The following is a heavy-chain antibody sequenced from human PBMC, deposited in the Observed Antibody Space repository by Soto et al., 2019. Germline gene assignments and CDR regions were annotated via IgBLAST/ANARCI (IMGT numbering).Heavy chain of an antibody. V-gene: IGHV2-26*01. D-gene: IGHD4-17*01. CDR3: ARRLRWSNYYHMDL. CDR2: IFSNDEK. J-gene: IGHJ6*03. Sequence: FGPPLVHPTETLTLTCTVSGFSLSNARMGVSWIRQPPGKALEWLAHIFSNDEKSYSTSLKSRLTISKDTSKSQVVLTMTNRDPVDTATYYCARRLRWSNYYHMDLRGKGTTVTVPS. CDR1: GFSLSNARMG.